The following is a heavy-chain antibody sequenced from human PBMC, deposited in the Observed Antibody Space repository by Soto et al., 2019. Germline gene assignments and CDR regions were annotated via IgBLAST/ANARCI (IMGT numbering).Heavy chain of an antibody. CDR3: ARGRRYSYGAPFDY. CDR1: GGSFSGYY. D-gene: IGHD5-18*01. V-gene: IGHV4-34*01. J-gene: IGHJ4*02. Sequence: SETLSLTCAVYGGSFSGYYWSWIRQPPGKGLEWIGEINHSGSTNYNPSLKSRVTISVDASKNQFSLKLSSVTAADTAVYYCARGRRYSYGAPFDYWGQGTLVTVSS. CDR2: INHSGST.